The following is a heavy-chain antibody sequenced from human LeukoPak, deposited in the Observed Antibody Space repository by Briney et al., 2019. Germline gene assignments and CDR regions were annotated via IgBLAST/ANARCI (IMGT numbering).Heavy chain of an antibody. D-gene: IGHD4-23*01. CDR2: IYTSGST. V-gene: IGHV4-61*02. Sequence: RPSETLSLTCTVSGGSISSGSYYWSWIRQPAGKGLEWIGRIYTSGSTNYNPSLKSRVTISVDTSKNQFSLKLSSVTAADTAVYYCAREGHYGGNSNWGQGTLVTVSS. CDR3: AREGHYGGNSN. J-gene: IGHJ4*02. CDR1: GGSISSGSYY.